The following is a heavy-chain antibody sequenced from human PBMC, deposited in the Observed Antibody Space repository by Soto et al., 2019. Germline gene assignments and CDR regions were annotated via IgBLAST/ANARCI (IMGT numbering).Heavy chain of an antibody. CDR3: AREEGIAVALHL. CDR2: ISSSSSYT. J-gene: IGHJ4*02. D-gene: IGHD6-19*01. CDR1: GFTFSDYY. V-gene: IGHV3-11*06. Sequence: GVSLRLSCAASGFTFSDYYMSWIRQAPGKGLEWVSYISSSSSYTNYADSVKGRFTISRDNAKNSLYLQMNSLRAEDTAVYYCAREEGIAVALHLWGQGTLVTVPQ.